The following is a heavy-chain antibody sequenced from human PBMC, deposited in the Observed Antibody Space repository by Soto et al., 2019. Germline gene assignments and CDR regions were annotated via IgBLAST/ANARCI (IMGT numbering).Heavy chain of an antibody. J-gene: IGHJ4*02. Sequence: QVQLVQSGAEVKKPGASVKVSCKASGYTFTTYYMHWVRQAPGQGLEWMGIISPDGGRTSYAQKFQVSATITRNTSTITVYMELSSLSSEDTPVFYFPTRDPAHFWGKGTLVTFSS. V-gene: IGHV1-46*01. CDR3: PTRDPAHF. CDR1: GYTFTTYY. CDR2: ISPDGGRT.